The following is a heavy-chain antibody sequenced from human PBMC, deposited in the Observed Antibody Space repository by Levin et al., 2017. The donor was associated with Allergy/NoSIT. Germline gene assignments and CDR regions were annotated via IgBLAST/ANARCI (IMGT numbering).Heavy chain of an antibody. Sequence: SQTLSLPCTVSGDSISTYYWSWIRQPPGKGLEWIGYIYYTGNTNYNPSLKSRVTISVDTSKNQLSLKLSSVTAADTAVYYCARDKNTYGFDYWGQGALVTVSS. J-gene: IGHJ4*02. CDR1: GDSISTYY. V-gene: IGHV4-59*01. CDR2: IYYTGNT. D-gene: IGHD5-18*01. CDR3: ARDKNTYGFDY.